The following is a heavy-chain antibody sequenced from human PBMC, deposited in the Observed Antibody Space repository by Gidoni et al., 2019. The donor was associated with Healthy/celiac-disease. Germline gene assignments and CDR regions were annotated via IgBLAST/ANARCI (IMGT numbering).Heavy chain of an antibody. J-gene: IGHJ6*02. Sequence: QVQLQDSCPGLVTPSGTLSLPCAASGRSISRRHWWSSVRQPPGTGLEWIGEIYHSGSTNYNPSLKRRVNISVDKSKNKFALKLSSGTAADTAVYYCARDGGYYYDSSGYYYRGGEVDVWGQGTTVTVSS. CDR1: GRSISRRHW. CDR2: IYHSGST. D-gene: IGHD3-22*01. CDR3: ARDGGYYYDSSGYYYRGGEVDV. V-gene: IGHV4-4*02.